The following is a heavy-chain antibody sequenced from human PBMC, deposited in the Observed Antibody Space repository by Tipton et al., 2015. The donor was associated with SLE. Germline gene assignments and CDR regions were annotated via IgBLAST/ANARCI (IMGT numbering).Heavy chain of an antibody. CDR3: ARVYTNAFDY. CDR2: INDSGGT. CDR1: GFTFNTFE. Sequence: LRLSCAASGFTFNTFEMNWVRQAPGKGLEWIGDINDSGGTYYNPSLNNRLTISIDTSKKHFSLRLTSVTTADTAVYFCARVYTNAFDYWGQGALVTISS. V-gene: IGHV4-34*01. J-gene: IGHJ4*02. D-gene: IGHD2-2*02.